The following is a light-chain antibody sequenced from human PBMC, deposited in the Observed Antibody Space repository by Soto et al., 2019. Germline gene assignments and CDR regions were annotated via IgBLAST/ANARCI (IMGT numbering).Light chain of an antibody. CDR3: GTWDSSLSVV. CDR1: SSNIGNNY. Sequence: QSVLTQPPSVSAAPGQKVTISCSGSSSNIGNNYVSWYQQLPGTAPKLLIYDNNKRPSGIPDRFSGSKSGTSATLGITGLQTGDEADYYCGTWDSSLSVVFGGWTKLTVL. J-gene: IGLJ2*01. CDR2: DNN. V-gene: IGLV1-51*01.